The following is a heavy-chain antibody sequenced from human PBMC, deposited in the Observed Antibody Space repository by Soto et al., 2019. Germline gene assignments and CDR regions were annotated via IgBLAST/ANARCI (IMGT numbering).Heavy chain of an antibody. V-gene: IGHV4-59*01. J-gene: IGHJ3*02. CDR1: GGSISSYY. CDR2: IYYSGST. Sequence: SETMSLTCTVSGGSISSYYWSWIRQPPGKGLEWIGYIYYSGSTNYNPSLKSRVTISVDTSKNQFSLKLSSVTAADTAVYYCARFYGNHHAFDIWGQGTMVTVSS. D-gene: IGHD4-17*01. CDR3: ARFYGNHHAFDI.